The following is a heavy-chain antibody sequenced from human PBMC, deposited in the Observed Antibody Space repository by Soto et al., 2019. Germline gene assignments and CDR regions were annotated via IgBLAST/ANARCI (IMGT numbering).Heavy chain of an antibody. Sequence: PGESLKISCKGSGYSFTTYWITWVRQMPGKGLEWMGRTDPSDSYVNYSPSFEGHVTISGDKSCSTAYLQWSSLKASDTAMYYCARHGPVGKYGMDVGGQGTMVTVSS. V-gene: IGHV5-10-1*01. CDR3: ARHGPVGKYGMDV. CDR1: GYSFTTYW. D-gene: IGHD3-10*01. J-gene: IGHJ6*02. CDR2: TDPSDSYV.